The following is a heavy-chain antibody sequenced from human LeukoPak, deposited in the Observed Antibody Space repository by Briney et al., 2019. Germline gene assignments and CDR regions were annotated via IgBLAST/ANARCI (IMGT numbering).Heavy chain of an antibody. D-gene: IGHD6-19*01. CDR2: ISWNSGSI. CDR1: GFTFDDYA. J-gene: IGHJ6*02. V-gene: IGHV3-9*01. CDR3: AKDISYSSGWYYYYGMDV. Sequence: GGSLRLSCAASGFTFDDYAMHWVRQAPGKGLEWVSGISWNSGSIGYADSVKGRLTISRDNAKNSLYLQMNSLRAEDTALYYCAKDISYSSGWYYYYGMDVWGQGTTVTVSS.